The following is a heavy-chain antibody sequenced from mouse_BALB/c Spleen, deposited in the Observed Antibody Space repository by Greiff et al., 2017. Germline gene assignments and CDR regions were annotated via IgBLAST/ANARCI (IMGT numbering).Heavy chain of an antibody. D-gene: IGHD2-4*01. CDR1: GFTFSSYA. V-gene: IGHV5-6-5*01. CDR2: ISSGGST. Sequence: EVQRVESGGGLVKPGGSLKLSCAASGFTFSSYAMSWVRQTPEKRLEWVASISSGGSTYYPDSVKGRFTISRDNARNILYLQMSSLRSEDTAMYYCARVYDYDLPLAYWGQGTLVTVSA. J-gene: IGHJ3*01. CDR3: ARVYDYDLPLAY.